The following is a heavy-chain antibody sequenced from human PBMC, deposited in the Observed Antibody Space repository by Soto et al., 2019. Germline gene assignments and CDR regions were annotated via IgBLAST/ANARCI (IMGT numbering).Heavy chain of an antibody. CDR3: ARAKLCNTLSCPHSFDT. CDR2: VYHSGST. V-gene: IGHV4-4*02. J-gene: IGHJ4*02. Sequence: QVQLQESGPGLVNASGTLSLTCGVSGGSISTNNWWSWVRQPPGQGLEWIAEVYHSGSTNYNPSLKSRHTISVDKSKNQFSLRLTSVTAADSAVYYCARAKLCNTLSCPHSFDTWGQGTLVTVSS. CDR1: GGSISTNNW. D-gene: IGHD2-2*01.